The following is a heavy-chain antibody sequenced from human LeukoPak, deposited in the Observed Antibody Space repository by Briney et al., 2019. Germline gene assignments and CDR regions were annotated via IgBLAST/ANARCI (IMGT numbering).Heavy chain of an antibody. V-gene: IGHV4-59*01. D-gene: IGHD3-10*01. CDR1: GGSISSYY. J-gene: IGHJ6*02. CDR3: ARIRHSGIDYYYYGMDV. Sequence: SETLSLTCTVSGGSISSYYWSWIRQPPGKGLEWIGYIYYSGNTNYNPSLKSRVTISVDTSKNQFSLKLSSVTAADTAVYYCARIRHSGIDYYYYGMDVWGQGTTVTVSS. CDR2: IYYSGNT.